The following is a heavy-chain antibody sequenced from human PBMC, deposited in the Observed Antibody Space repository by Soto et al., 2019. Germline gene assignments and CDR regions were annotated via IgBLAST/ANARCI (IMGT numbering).Heavy chain of an antibody. V-gene: IGHV3-15*01. CDR2: IKSKTDGGTT. Sequence: GGSLRLSCAASGFTFSNAWMSWVRQAPGKGLEWVGRIKSKTDGGTTDYAAPVKGRFTISRDDSKNTLYLQMNSLKTEDTAVYYCTTVAGSVGFRPLGYWGQGTLVTVSS. CDR1: GFTFSNAW. D-gene: IGHD3-10*01. CDR3: TTVAGSVGFRPLGY. J-gene: IGHJ4*02.